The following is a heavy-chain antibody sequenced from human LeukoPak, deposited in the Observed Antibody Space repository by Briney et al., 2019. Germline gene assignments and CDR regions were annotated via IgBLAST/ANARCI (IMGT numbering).Heavy chain of an antibody. V-gene: IGHV3-23*01. CDR3: AKGYSSAWYFFDY. CDR1: GFNLRSYA. J-gene: IGHJ4*02. D-gene: IGHD6-19*01. Sequence: GGSLRLSCVASGFNLRSYAMSWVRQAPGKGLQWVSGLSGSGGSTYYADSVKGRFTISRDNSKNTLQLQMNSLRAEDTAVSYCAKGYSSAWYFFDYWGQGTLVTVSS. CDR2: LSGSGGST.